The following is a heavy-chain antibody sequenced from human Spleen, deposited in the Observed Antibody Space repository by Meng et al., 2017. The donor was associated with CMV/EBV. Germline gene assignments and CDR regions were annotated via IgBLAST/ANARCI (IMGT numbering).Heavy chain of an antibody. CDR3: ASATYMTTQQGWFDT. D-gene: IGHD4-11*01. CDR1: GDTFSSYA. J-gene: IGHJ5*02. V-gene: IGHV1-69*01. CDR2: IIPLFGTA. Sequence: SGDTFSSYAISWVRQAPGQGLEWMGGIIPLFGTANYAQKFQGRVTITADESTSTAYMELSRLRSEDTAVYYCASATYMTTQQGWFDTWGQGTLVTVSS.